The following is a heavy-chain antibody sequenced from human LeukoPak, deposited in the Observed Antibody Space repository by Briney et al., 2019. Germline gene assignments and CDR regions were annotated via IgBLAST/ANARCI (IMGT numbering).Heavy chain of an antibody. Sequence: GGSLRLSCAASGFTFSSYAMHWVRQAPGKGLEWVSVIYSGGSTYYADSVKGRFTISRDNSKNTLYLQMNSLRAEDTAVYYCATQRDCSSTSCYNFFMDYYYVDVWGKGTTVTVSS. CDR3: ATQRDCSSTSCYNFFMDYYYVDV. D-gene: IGHD2-2*02. V-gene: IGHV3-66*02. CDR1: GFTFSSYA. CDR2: IYSGGST. J-gene: IGHJ6*03.